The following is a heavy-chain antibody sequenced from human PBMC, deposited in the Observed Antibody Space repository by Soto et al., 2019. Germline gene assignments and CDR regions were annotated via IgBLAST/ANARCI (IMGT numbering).Heavy chain of an antibody. CDR1: GYTFTGYG. V-gene: IGHV1-18*01. D-gene: IGHD2-21*02. CDR3: ARDYPVPSGYCGGDCYPHYYYYYGMDV. Sequence: ASVKVSCKASGYTFTGYGISWVRQAPGQGLEWMGWISAYNGNTNYAQKLQGRVTMTTDTSTSTAYMELRSLRSDDTAVYYCARDYPVPSGYCGGDCYPHYYYYYGMDVWGQGTTVTVSS. CDR2: ISAYNGNT. J-gene: IGHJ6*02.